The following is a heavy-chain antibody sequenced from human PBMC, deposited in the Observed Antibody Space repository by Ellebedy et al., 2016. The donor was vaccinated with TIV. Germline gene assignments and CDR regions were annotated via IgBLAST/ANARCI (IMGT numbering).Heavy chain of an antibody. V-gene: IGHV4-59*01. CDR1: GGSISSYY. CDR2: IYYSGRT. D-gene: IGHD2-15*01. CDR3: ASGCSGGSCHELNLSYYYYGMDV. J-gene: IGHJ6*02. Sequence: SETLSLXXTVSGGSISSYYWSWIRQPPGKGLEWIGYIYYSGRTNYNPSLKSRVTISVDTSKNQFSLKLSSVTAADTAVYYCASGCSGGSCHELNLSYYYYGMDVWGQGTTVTVSS.